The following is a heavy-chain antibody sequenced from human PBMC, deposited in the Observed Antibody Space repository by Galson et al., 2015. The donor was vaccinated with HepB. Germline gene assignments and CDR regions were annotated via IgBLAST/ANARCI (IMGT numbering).Heavy chain of an antibody. CDR3: ARDWAAAGEMSCFFDY. Sequence: SLRLSCAASGFTFSSYGMHGVRQAPGKGLEWVAVIWYDGSNKYYADSVKGRFTISRDNSKNTLYLQMNSLRAEDTAVYYCARDWAAAGEMSCFFDYWGQGTLVTVSS. V-gene: IGHV3-33*01. CDR2: IWYDGSNK. J-gene: IGHJ4*02. D-gene: IGHD6-13*01. CDR1: GFTFSSYG.